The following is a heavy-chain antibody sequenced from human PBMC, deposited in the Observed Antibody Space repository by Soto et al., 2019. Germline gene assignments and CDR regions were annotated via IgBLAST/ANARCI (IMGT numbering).Heavy chain of an antibody. CDR1: GDSISRIDYY. V-gene: IGHV4-31*03. D-gene: IGHD3-22*01. Sequence: SETLSLTCSVSGDSISRIDYYWTWIRQHPEKGLEWIGNIYFRGNTYYSPSPESRLTISVDTSKNQFSLKLTSVTAADTAVYYCAREGGSYDSGGYLIRGAFDIWGHGTMVTFSS. CDR3: AREGGSYDSGGYLIRGAFDI. J-gene: IGHJ3*02. CDR2: IYFRGNT.